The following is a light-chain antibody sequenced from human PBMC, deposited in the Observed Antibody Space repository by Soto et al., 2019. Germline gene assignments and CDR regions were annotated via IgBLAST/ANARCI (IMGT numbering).Light chain of an antibody. CDR1: QTISGW. CDR3: QQRSDWPPIT. J-gene: IGKJ5*01. V-gene: IGKV1-5*01. Sequence: DIQMTQSPSTLSGSVGDRVTITCRASQTISGWLAWYQQRPGKAPNLLIFDASTLESGVPSRFSGSGSGTTFTLTISSLEPEDFAVYYCQQRSDWPPITFGQGTRLEIK. CDR2: DAS.